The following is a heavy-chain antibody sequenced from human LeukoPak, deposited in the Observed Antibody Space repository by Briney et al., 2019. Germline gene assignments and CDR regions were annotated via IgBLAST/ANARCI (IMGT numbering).Heavy chain of an antibody. J-gene: IGHJ3*02. CDR1: GFTFSSYS. V-gene: IGHV3-21*01. D-gene: IGHD4-17*01. CDR2: ISSSSSYI. CDR3: ARVVVDYGDYGGAFDI. Sequence: GGSLRLSCAASGFTFSSYSMNWVRQAPGKGLEWVSSISSSSSYIYYADSVKGRFTISRDNAKNSLYLQMNNLRAEDTAVYYCARVVVDYGDYGGAFDIWGQGTMVTVSS.